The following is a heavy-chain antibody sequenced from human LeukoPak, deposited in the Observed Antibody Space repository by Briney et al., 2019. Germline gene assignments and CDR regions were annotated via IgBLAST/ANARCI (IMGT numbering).Heavy chain of an antibody. Sequence: SETLSLTCSVSGGSVSSDGSFWGWVRQPLGRGLEWMGSDSHRGTTFHNPSLRSRVTVSADTSKNHFSLTLSSVTATDTAVYYCVRDTGRYAIDHWGQGILVTVSS. CDR1: GGSVSSDGSF. CDR3: VRDTGRYAIDH. CDR2: DSHRGTT. J-gene: IGHJ5*02. D-gene: IGHD3-16*01. V-gene: IGHV4-39*07.